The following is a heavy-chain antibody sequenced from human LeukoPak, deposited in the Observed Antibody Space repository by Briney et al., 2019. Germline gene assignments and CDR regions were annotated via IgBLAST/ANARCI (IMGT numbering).Heavy chain of an antibody. V-gene: IGHV3-30*02. J-gene: IGHJ4*02. Sequence: QTGGSLRLSCAASGFTFSSYGMHWVRQAPGKGLEWVAFIRYDGSNKYYADSVKGRFTISRDNSKNTLYLQMNSLRAEDTAVYYCAFESMTTVTFDYWGQGTLVTGSS. CDR1: GFTFSSYG. D-gene: IGHD4-11*01. CDR2: IRYDGSNK. CDR3: AFESMTTVTFDY.